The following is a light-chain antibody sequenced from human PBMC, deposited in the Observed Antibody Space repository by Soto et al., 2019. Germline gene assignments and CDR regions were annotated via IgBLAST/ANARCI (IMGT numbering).Light chain of an antibody. CDR3: QQYNSFSV. V-gene: IGKV1-5*01. CDR1: QSISSW. Sequence: DIQLTHSPSTLSASVGDTVTITFRASQSISSWLAWYQQKPGKAPKLLIYDASTLENGVPSRFSGSGSGTEFTLTISSLLPDDFATYYCQQYNSFSVFGQGTRLEIK. CDR2: DAS. J-gene: IGKJ5*01.